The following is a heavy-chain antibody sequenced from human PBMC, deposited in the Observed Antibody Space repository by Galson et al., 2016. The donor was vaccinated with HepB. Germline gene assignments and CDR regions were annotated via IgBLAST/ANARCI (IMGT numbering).Heavy chain of an antibody. J-gene: IGHJ4*02. D-gene: IGHD1-26*01. CDR2: IDWDDDK. V-gene: IGHV2-70*04. Sequence: PALVKPTQTLTLTCTFSGLSLTTTGMRVSWVRQPPGKALEWLARIDWDDDKYYSTSLKTRLTISKDTSKNQVVLTMTNMDPVDTATYYCVRMVPSAVGYDYWGQGTLVTVSS. CDR3: VRMVPSAVGYDY. CDR1: GLSLTTTGMR.